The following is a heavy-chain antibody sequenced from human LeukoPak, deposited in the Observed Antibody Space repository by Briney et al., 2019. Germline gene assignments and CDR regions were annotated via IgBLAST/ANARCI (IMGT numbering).Heavy chain of an antibody. CDR1: GGSISSSSNY. D-gene: IGHD3-22*01. CDR2: IYYTGSA. CDR3: ARAYDSSGLFYFDY. J-gene: IGHJ4*02. Sequence: SETLSLTCTVSGGSISSSSNYWGWIRQPPGKGLEWIGTIYYTGSAYYSPYFRTRFTISVDTSKNQFSLKLSSVTAADTAVYYCARAYDSSGLFYFDYWGLGTLVTVSS. V-gene: IGHV4-39*07.